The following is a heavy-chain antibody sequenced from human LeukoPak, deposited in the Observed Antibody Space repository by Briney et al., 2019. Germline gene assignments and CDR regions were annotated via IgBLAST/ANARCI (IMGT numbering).Heavy chain of an antibody. CDR3: AREDFYDSSGYYKNKEYFQH. J-gene: IGHJ1*01. V-gene: IGHV1-2*02. D-gene: IGHD3-22*01. CDR2: IIPNSGGT. CDR1: GYTFTGYY. Sequence: ASVKVSCKASGYTFTGYYMHWVRQAPGQGLEWVGWIIPNSGGTNYAQKFQGRVTMTRDTSISTAYMELSWLRSDDTAVYYCAREDFYDSSGYYKNKEYFQHWGQGTLVTVSS.